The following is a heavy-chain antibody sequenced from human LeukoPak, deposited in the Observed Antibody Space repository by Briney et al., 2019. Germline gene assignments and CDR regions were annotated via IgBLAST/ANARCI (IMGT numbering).Heavy chain of an antibody. V-gene: IGHV1-2*02. CDR1: GYTFTGYY. J-gene: IGHJ4*02. Sequence: GASVRGYCKAAGYTFTGYYMHWVRQAPGQGLEWMGWINPNSGGTSYAQKFQGRVTMTRDTSISTAYMELTRLRFDDTAVYYCARAYDNNDYFDYWGQGTLVTVSS. CDR3: ARAYDNNDYFDY. D-gene: IGHD3-22*01. CDR2: INPNSGGT.